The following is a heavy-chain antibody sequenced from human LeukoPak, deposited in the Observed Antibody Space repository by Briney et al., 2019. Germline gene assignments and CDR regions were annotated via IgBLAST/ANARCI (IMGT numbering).Heavy chain of an antibody. Sequence: SETLSLTCTASGGSIRNYFWNWIRQPAGKGLEWIGRIYLSGSINYNPSLKSRVTMSVDTSKNQISLKMSSVTAADTAVYYCARAFSSSWSLYNWFDPWGQGTLVTVSS. CDR2: IYLSGSI. J-gene: IGHJ5*02. CDR3: ARAFSSSWSLYNWFDP. CDR1: GGSIRNYF. D-gene: IGHD6-13*01. V-gene: IGHV4-4*07.